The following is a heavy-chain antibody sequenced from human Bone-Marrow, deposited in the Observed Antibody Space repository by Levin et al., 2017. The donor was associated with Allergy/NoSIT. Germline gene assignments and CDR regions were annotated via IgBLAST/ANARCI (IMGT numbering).Heavy chain of an antibody. J-gene: IGHJ6*02. CDR1: GGSISSGDYY. D-gene: IGHD2-2*03. CDR2: IYYSGST. Sequence: ASETLSLTCTVSGGSISSGDYYWSWIRQPPGKGLEWIGYIYYSGSTYYNPSLKSRVTISVDTSKNQFSLKLSSVTAADTAVYYCARDFGYCISTSCYGMDVWGQGTTVTVSS. V-gene: IGHV4-30-4*01. CDR3: ARDFGYCISTSCYGMDV.